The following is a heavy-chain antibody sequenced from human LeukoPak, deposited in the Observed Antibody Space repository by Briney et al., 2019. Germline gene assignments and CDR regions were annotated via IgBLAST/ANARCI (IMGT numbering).Heavy chain of an antibody. D-gene: IGHD3-22*01. V-gene: IGHV4-59*01. CDR2: IYYSGGT. J-gene: IGHJ4*02. CDR1: GGSIGSYY. Sequence: SETLSLTCTVSGGSIGSYYWSWIRQAPGKGLEWIGNIYYSGGTNYNPSLRSRVAVSIDTSKNQFSLNLSSVTAADTAVYYCARVSDTSGYFYHLDYWGQGTLVTVSS. CDR3: ARVSDTSGYFYHLDY.